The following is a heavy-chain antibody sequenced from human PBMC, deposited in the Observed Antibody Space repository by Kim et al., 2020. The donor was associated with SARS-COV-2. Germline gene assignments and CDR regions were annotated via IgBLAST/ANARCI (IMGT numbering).Heavy chain of an antibody. CDR2: ISYDGSNK. V-gene: IGHV3-30*04. CDR3: ARDERGAYFYGSGSFHY. D-gene: IGHD3-10*01. CDR1: GFTFSSYA. J-gene: IGHJ4*02. Sequence: GGSLRLSCAASGFTFSSYAMHWVRQAPGKGLEWVAVISYDGSNKYYADSVKGRFTISRDSSKNTLYLQMNSLRAEDTAVYYCARDERGAYFYGSGSFHYWGQGTLVTVSS.